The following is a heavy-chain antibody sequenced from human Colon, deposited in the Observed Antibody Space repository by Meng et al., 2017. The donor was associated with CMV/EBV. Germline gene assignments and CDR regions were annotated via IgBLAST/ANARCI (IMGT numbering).Heavy chain of an antibody. D-gene: IGHD1-1*01. Sequence: GSLRLSCTVSGDSMRSHYWSWIWQPPGKGLEWMGYVYYSGSATYSPSLRSRVSISLDMSKNHFSLKLRSVTAADTAMYFCARGLGHASNNSHDYWGQGTLVTVSS. CDR3: ARGLGHASNNSHDY. J-gene: IGHJ4*02. CDR1: GDSMRSHY. V-gene: IGHV4-59*11. CDR2: VYYSGSA.